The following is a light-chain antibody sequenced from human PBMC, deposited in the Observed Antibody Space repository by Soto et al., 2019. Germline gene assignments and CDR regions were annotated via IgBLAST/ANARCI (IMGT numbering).Light chain of an antibody. J-gene: IGLJ1*01. V-gene: IGLV1-51*01. CDR2: DDN. CDR3: GSWDSSLSAYV. CDR1: SSDVGAYDY. Sequence: QSVLTQPPSASGSPGQSVTISCTGTSSDVGAYDYVSWYQQLPGTAPKLLIYDDNKRPSGIPDRFSGSKSGTSATLGITGFQTGDEADYYCGSWDSSLSAYVFGTGTKV.